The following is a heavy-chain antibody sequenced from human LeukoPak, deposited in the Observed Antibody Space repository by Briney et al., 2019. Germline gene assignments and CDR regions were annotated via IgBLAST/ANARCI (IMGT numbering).Heavy chain of an antibody. Sequence: ASVKVSCKASGYTFTSYDINWVRQATGQGLEWMGWMNPNSGNTGYAQKFQGRVTMTRNTSISTAYMELSSLRSEDTAVYYCARDSIAAAGISDAFDIWGQGTMVTVSS. J-gene: IGHJ3*02. CDR1: GYTFTSYD. CDR3: ARDSIAAAGISDAFDI. V-gene: IGHV1-8*01. CDR2: MNPNSGNT. D-gene: IGHD6-13*01.